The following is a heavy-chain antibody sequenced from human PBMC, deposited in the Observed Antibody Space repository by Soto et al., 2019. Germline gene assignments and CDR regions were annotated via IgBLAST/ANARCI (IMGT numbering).Heavy chain of an antibody. V-gene: IGHV1-46*01. Sequence: ASVKVSCKASGYTFTSYYMHWVRQAPGQGLEWMGIINPSGGSTSYAQKFQGRVTMTKDTSTSTVYMELSSLGSEDTAVYYCARAPTKPFPYFDYWGQGTLVTVSS. CDR3: ARAPTKPFPYFDY. CDR2: INPSGGST. CDR1: GYTFTSYY. J-gene: IGHJ4*02. D-gene: IGHD1-1*01.